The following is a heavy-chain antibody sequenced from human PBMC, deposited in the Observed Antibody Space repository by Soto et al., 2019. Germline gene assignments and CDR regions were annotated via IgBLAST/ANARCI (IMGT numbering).Heavy chain of an antibody. Sequence: LWRALRLSYAAAGCTFISCGMRWFRQAPGMVLRYGAVIWYDGSNKYYADSVKGRFTISRDNSKNTLDLQMNSLRAADTAVYYCARDCARMTTVTTTTGDYYGMDVWGQGTTVTVSS. J-gene: IGHJ6*02. D-gene: IGHD4-17*01. CDR3: ARDCARMTTVTTTTGDYYGMDV. CDR2: IWYDGSNK. V-gene: IGHV3-33*01. CDR1: GCTFISCG.